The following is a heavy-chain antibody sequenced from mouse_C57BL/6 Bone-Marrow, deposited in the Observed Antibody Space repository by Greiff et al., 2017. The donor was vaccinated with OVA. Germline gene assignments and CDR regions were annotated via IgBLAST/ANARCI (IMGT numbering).Heavy chain of an antibody. J-gene: IGHJ3*01. CDR3: ARLYGSSLFAC. D-gene: IGHD1-1*01. Sequence: QVQLQQSGPELVKPGASVKISCKASGYAFSSSWMNWVKQRPGKGLEWIGRIYPGDGDTNYNGKFKGKATLTADKSSSTAYMQLSSLTSEDSAVYFCARLYGSSLFACWGQGTLVTVSA. CDR2: IYPGDGDT. CDR1: GYAFSSSW. V-gene: IGHV1-82*01.